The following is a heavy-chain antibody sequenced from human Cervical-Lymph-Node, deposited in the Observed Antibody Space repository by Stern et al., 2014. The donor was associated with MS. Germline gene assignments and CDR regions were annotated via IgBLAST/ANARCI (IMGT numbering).Heavy chain of an antibody. J-gene: IGHJ6*02. D-gene: IGHD2-8*01. CDR2: ISSSGLTT. CDR3: TKVMEFVNYYYDGLDV. V-gene: IGHV3-23*04. CDR1: EFTFNKFA. Sequence: VQLVEPGGRLVQPGGSLRLSCAASEFTFNKFAMTWVRRAPGKGLEWVSGISSSGLTTYYAYSVKGRFTISRDNSNNTLYLQMDGLRAEDTAVYYCTKVMEFVNYYYDGLDVWGQGTTVTVSS.